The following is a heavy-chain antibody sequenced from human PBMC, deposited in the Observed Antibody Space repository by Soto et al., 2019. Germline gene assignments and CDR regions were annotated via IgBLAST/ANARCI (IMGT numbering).Heavy chain of an antibody. J-gene: IGHJ6*02. CDR2: ISYDGSNK. D-gene: IGHD1-20*01. CDR3: AKEGGDNWNDGAWEIDYYYGMDG. CDR1: GFTFSSYG. V-gene: IGHV3-30*18. Sequence: GGSLRLSCAASGFTFSSYGMHWVRQAPGKGLEWVAVISYDGSNKYYADSVKGRFTISRDNSKNTLYLQMNSLRAEDTAVYYCAKEGGDNWNDGAWEIDYYYGMDGWGQGTTVTVSS.